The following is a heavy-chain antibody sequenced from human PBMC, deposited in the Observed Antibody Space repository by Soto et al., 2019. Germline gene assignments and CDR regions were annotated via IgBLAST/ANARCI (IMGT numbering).Heavy chain of an antibody. J-gene: IGHJ4*02. CDR1: GFSLSTSEVG. CDR3: AHGSGWLFDY. Sequence: QITLKESGPTLVKPTQTLTLTCSFSGFSLSTSEVGVGWIRQPPGKGLEWLALIYWDDDKEYSPSLRSRLTITKDTSKNQVVLIMTNLDPIDTATYYCAHGSGWLFDYWGQGTLVTVSS. CDR2: IYWDDDK. D-gene: IGHD6-19*01. V-gene: IGHV2-5*02.